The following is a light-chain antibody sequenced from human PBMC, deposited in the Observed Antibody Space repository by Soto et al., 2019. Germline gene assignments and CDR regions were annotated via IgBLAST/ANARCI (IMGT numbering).Light chain of an antibody. V-gene: IGKV3D-20*02. J-gene: IGKJ4*01. CDR1: QSLTNNY. CDR2: GAS. Sequence: EIVITQSPATLSVSPGERATLSCRASQSLTNNYLAWYQQKPGQAPRLLIYGASNRATGIPDRFSGSGSGTDFTLTISSLEPEDFAVYYCQQRSKWPVTFGGGTKVDI. CDR3: QQRSKWPVT.